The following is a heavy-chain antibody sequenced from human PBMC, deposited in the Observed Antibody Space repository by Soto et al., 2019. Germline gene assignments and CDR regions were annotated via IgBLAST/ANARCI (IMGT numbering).Heavy chain of an antibody. Sequence: QVQLVESGGGVVQPGRSLRLSCAASGFTFSSYGMHWVRQPPAKGLGGGAVIWYDGSNKYYADSVKGRFTISRDNSKNTLYLQMNSLRAEDTAVYYCASESGGYDSSGADAFDIWGQGTMVTVSS. CDR1: GFTFSSYG. V-gene: IGHV3-33*01. CDR2: IWYDGSNK. CDR3: ASESGGYDSSGADAFDI. D-gene: IGHD3-22*01. J-gene: IGHJ3*02.